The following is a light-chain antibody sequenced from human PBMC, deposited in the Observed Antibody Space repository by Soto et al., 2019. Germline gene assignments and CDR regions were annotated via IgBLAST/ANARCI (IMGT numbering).Light chain of an antibody. J-gene: IGKJ4*01. V-gene: IGKV3-11*01. CDR1: QSISSH. CDR3: QQRSDWPLT. Sequence: EIVLTQSPATLSLSPGERATLSCRASQSISSHLAWYQQKPGQAPRLLMYDASKRDTGIPARFSGSGSGTDFTITISSLEPEDFAVYYCQQRSDWPLTFGGGTKVEIK. CDR2: DAS.